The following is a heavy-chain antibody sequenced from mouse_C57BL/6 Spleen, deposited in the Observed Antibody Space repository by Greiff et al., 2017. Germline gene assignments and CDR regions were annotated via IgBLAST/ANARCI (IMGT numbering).Heavy chain of an antibody. CDR3: ARCGWLLPCDY. V-gene: IGHV1-61*01. CDR2: IYPSDSET. D-gene: IGHD2-3*01. Sequence: QVQLQQPGAELVRPGSSVKLSCKASGYTFTSYWMDWVKQRPGQGLEWIGNIYPSDSETHYNQKFKDKATLTVDKSSSTAYMQLSSLTSEDSAVYFCARCGWLLPCDYWGQGTTLTVSS. J-gene: IGHJ2*01. CDR1: GYTFTSYW.